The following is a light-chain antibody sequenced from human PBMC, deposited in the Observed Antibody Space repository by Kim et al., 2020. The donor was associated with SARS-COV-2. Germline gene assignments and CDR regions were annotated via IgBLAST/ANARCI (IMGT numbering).Light chain of an antibody. CDR3: QAWDSSTAV. CDR1: KLGDKY. Sequence: VTPEQQASITCSGDKLGDKYACWYQQKPGQSPVLVIYQDSKRPSGIPERFSGSNTGNTATLTISGTQAMDEADYYCQAWDSSTAVFGGGTQLTVL. J-gene: IGLJ3*02. V-gene: IGLV3-1*01. CDR2: QDS.